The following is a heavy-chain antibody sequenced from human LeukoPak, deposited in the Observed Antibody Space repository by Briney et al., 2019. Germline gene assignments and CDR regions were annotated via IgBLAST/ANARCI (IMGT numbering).Heavy chain of an antibody. J-gene: IGHJ4*02. CDR3: ARLGGYEPYYFDY. Sequence: GESLKISCKGSGYSFTSYWIGWVRQMPGKRLECMGLIYPGDSDTRYSPSFQGQVTISADKSISTAYLQWSSLKASDTAMYYCARLGGYEPYYFDYWGQGTLVTVSS. CDR2: IYPGDSDT. V-gene: IGHV5-51*01. D-gene: IGHD5-12*01. CDR1: GYSFTSYW.